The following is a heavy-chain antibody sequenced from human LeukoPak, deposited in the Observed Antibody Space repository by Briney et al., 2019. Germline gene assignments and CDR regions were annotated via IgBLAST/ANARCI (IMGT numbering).Heavy chain of an antibody. V-gene: IGHV3-66*01. Sequence: PGGSLRLSSAASGIIVSNNYMNWVRQAPGKGLEWVSLIYSGGDTDYADSVKGRFTISRDNSKNILYLQMNSLRVDDTAVYYCARDPPAVSTNTYGWGQGTLVTVSS. J-gene: IGHJ1*01. D-gene: IGHD6-13*01. CDR2: IYSGGDT. CDR1: GIIVSNNY. CDR3: ARDPPAVSTNTYG.